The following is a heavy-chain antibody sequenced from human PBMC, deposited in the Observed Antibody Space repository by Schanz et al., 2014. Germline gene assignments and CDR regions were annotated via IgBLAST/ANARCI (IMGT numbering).Heavy chain of an antibody. V-gene: IGHV1-18*01. CDR3: ASDYDILTGYYFRGPGY. CDR1: RYTFNTYG. CDR2: ISAYTNNT. Sequence: QGQLVQSGPEVKEPGASVKVSCEASRYTFNTYGLNWVRQAPGQGLEWMGWISAYTNNTNYAQKVQGRVTMTTDTSTGTAYMELRSLRSDDTAVYYCASDYDILTGYYFRGPGYWGQGTLVNVSS. D-gene: IGHD3-9*01. J-gene: IGHJ4*02.